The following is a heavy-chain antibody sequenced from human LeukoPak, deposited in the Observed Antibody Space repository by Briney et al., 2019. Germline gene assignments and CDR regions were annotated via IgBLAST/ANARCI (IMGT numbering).Heavy chain of an antibody. CDR3: ARGRPHFGYSYGSYNWFDP. CDR1: GFTFSSYS. D-gene: IGHD5-18*01. V-gene: IGHV3-21*01. J-gene: IGHJ5*02. Sequence: GGSLRLPCAASGFTFSSYSMNWVRQAPGKGLEWVSSISSSSSYIYYADSVKGRFTISRDNAKNSLYLQMNSLRAEDTAVYYCARGRPHFGYSYGSYNWFDPWGQGTLVTVSS. CDR2: ISSSSSYI.